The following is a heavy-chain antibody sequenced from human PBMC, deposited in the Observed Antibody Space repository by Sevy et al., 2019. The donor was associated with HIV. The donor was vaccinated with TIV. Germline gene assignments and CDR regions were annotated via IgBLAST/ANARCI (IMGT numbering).Heavy chain of an antibody. Sequence: SETLSLTCTVSGGSISSHYWSWIRQPAGKGLEWIGRTFASGSTNYNPSLKSRVSMSIDTSKKQFSLKLTSVTAADTAVYYCARVHGDYTYFDYWGQGTLVTVSS. D-gene: IGHD4-17*01. V-gene: IGHV4-4*07. J-gene: IGHJ4*02. CDR3: ARVHGDYTYFDY. CDR2: TFASGST. CDR1: GGSISSHY.